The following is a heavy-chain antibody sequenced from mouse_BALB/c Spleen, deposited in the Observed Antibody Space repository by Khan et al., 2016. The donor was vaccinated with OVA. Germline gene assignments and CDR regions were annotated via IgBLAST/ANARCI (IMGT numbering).Heavy chain of an antibody. D-gene: IGHD2-3*01. CDR3: AAFDGYYVSITY. V-gene: IGHV1S136*01. CDR1: GYTFTSYD. CDR2: IYPYNDDT. J-gene: IGHJ3*01. Sequence: VQLQQSGPELVKPGASVKMSCTASGYTFTSYDMHWVKQKPGLGLEWIGYIYPYNDDTKYNEKFKGKATLTSDKSSSTAYLELSSLPSEDSAGYYGAAFDGYYVSITYWGQGTMVTVSA.